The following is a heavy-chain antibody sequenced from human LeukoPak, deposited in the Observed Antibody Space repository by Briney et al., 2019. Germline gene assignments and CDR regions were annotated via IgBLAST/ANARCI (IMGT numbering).Heavy chain of an antibody. CDR1: GYTFTGYY. Sequence: ASVKVSCKASGYTFTGYYMHWVRQAPGQGLEWMGWINPNSGGTNYAQKFQGRVTMTRDTSTSTVYMELSSLISEDTAVYYCATTTEDAFDIWGQGTMVTVSS. J-gene: IGHJ3*02. CDR2: INPNSGGT. CDR3: ATTTEDAFDI. D-gene: IGHD4-11*01. V-gene: IGHV1-2*02.